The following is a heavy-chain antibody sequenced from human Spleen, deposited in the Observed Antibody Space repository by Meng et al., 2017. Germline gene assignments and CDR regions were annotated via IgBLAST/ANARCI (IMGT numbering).Heavy chain of an antibody. Sequence: QVQLQESGPGLVKPSQTLSLTCAVFGGSLSGYYCNWFRQPPGKGPEWIGGSDHFGNTIYNPSLKGRLTISVDTSKNQISLRLTSVIAADTAVYYCVYFWSGYFTSGQGTLVTVSS. CDR1: GGSLSGYY. CDR2: SDHFGNT. CDR3: VYFWSGYFT. V-gene: IGHV4-34*09. D-gene: IGHD3-3*01. J-gene: IGHJ5*02.